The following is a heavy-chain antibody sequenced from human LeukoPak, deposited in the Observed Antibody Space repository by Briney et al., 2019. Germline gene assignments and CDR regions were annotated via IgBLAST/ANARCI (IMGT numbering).Heavy chain of an antibody. V-gene: IGHV3-53*01. Sequence: GGSLRLSCAASGFTVSSNYMSWVRQGPGKGLECVSVISNDGDTYYADSVKGRFTISRDTSKNTVSLQMNSLRAEDTAVYYCAKGGGFDWLNYYYMDVWGKGTTVIISS. CDR2: ISNDGDT. J-gene: IGHJ6*03. D-gene: IGHD3-9*01. CDR3: AKGGGFDWLNYYYMDV. CDR1: GFTVSSNY.